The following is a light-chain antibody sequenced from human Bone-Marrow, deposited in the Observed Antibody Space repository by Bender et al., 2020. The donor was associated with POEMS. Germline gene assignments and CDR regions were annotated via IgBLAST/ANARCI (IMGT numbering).Light chain of an antibody. J-gene: IGLJ1*01. CDR2: EAI. CDR3: CSYAGST. V-gene: IGLV2-23*01. CDR1: SSDFASYNL. Sequence: QSALAQPASVSGSPGQSITISCTATSSDFASYNLVSWYQHLPGKAPNLIIYEAIKRPSGVSSRFSGSESGSTASLTISGLQPDDEAYYYCCSYAGSTFGTGTKVTVL.